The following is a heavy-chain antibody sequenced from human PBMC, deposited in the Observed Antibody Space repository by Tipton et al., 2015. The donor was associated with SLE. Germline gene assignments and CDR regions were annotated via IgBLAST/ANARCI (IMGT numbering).Heavy chain of an antibody. CDR1: GGSFSSYY. V-gene: IGHV4-59*01. Sequence: LRLSCSVYGGSFSSYYWSWIRQPPGKGLEWIGYIYYSGSTNYNPSLKSRVTISVDTSKNQFSLKLSSVTAADTAVYYCAGGMPSGSYNYWGQGTLVTVSS. J-gene: IGHJ4*02. CDR3: AGGMPSGSYNY. CDR2: IYYSGST. D-gene: IGHD1-26*01.